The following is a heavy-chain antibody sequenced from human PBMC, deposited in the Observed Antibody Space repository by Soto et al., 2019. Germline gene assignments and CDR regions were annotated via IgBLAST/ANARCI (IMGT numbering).Heavy chain of an antibody. V-gene: IGHV3-33*05. CDR1: GFTFIGYG. J-gene: IGHJ6*02. Sequence: QVQLVESGGGVVQPGRSLRLSCAASGFTFIGYGMHWVRQAPGKGLQWVAFISYDGSDRYYEDSVKGRFTISRGNSKNTLYLQINSLKTEDTAVYYCARATNYYYAMDVWGQGTTVTVSS. CDR3: ARATNYYYAMDV. CDR2: ISYDGSDR.